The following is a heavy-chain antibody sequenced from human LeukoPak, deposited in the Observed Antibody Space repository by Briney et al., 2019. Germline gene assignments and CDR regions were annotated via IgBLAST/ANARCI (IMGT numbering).Heavy chain of an antibody. CDR2: IYTSGST. D-gene: IGHD6-19*01. Sequence: KASETLSLTCTVSGGSISSGSYYWSWIRQPAGKGLEWIGRIYTSGSTNYNPSLKSRVTISVDTSKNQFSLKLSSVTAADTAVYYCARGGSSSEGYYYYMDVWGKGTTVTISS. J-gene: IGHJ6*03. CDR1: GGSISSGSYY. CDR3: ARGGSSSEGYYYYMDV. V-gene: IGHV4-61*02.